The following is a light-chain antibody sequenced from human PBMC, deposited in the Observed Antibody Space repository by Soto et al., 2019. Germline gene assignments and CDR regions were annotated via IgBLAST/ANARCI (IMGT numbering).Light chain of an antibody. V-gene: IGLV2-8*01. CDR2: DVN. CDR3: ISYAGSSIVV. CDR1: SSDVGVYNY. J-gene: IGLJ2*01. Sequence: QSALTQPPSASGSPGQSVTISCTGTSSDVGVYNYVSWYQQHPGKAPKLMSYDVNKRPSGVPDRFSGSKSGNTASLTVSGLQAEEEADYYCISYAGSSIVVFGGGTKVNVL.